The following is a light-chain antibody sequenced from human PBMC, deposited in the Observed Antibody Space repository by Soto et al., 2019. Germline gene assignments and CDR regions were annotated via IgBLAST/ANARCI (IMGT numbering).Light chain of an antibody. V-gene: IGKV3-11*01. CDR2: DAS. Sequence: EIVLTQSPATLSLSPGERATLSCRASQSVSSYLAWYQQKPGQAPRLLIYDASNRATGIPARFSGSGSGTDFPLTISSLEPEVFAVYYCQQRRGFTFGPGTKVDIK. CDR3: QQRRGFT. J-gene: IGKJ3*01. CDR1: QSVSSY.